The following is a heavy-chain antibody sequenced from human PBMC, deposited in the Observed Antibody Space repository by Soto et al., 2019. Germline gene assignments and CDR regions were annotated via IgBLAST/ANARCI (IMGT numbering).Heavy chain of an antibody. CDR2: INPSAGST. J-gene: IGHJ6*02. V-gene: IGHV1-46*01. CDR1: GYTFTSYY. Sequence: QVQLVQSGAEVKKPGASVKVSCKASGYTFTSYYMHWVRQAPGQGLEWMGIINPSAGSTSYAQKFQGRVTMTGDTSTSTVYMELRRLRSEDTAVYYCARAGTNVVDTATKYYYLYGMDVWGQGTTVTVSS. D-gene: IGHD5-18*01. CDR3: ARAGTNVVDTATKYYYLYGMDV.